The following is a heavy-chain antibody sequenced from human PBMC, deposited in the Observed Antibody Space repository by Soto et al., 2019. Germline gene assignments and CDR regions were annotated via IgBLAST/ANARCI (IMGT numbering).Heavy chain of an antibody. J-gene: IGHJ5*02. CDR1: GGSITSANW. CDR2: ISHSGIT. CDR3: ARVLRGWFDP. V-gene: IGHV4-4*02. Sequence: LCGGSITSANWWTWVRQPPGGGLEWIGEISHSGITNYKASLKSRVTMSVDKTKNDVSLKLTSVTAADTAVYYCARVLRGWFDPWGQGTPVTVSS.